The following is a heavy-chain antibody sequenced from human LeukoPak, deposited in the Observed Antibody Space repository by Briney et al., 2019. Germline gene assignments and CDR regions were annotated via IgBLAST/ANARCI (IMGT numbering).Heavy chain of an antibody. Sequence: GGSLRLSCAASGFTVSSNYMNWVRQAPWKGLDWVSSISPTSAYIYYQDSVKGRFTISRDDAKNSLYLEMDSLRAEDTAVYYCARTIYYYESTSYFSDAFDVWGQGTMVTVSS. CDR2: ISPTSAYI. CDR1: GFTVSSNY. V-gene: IGHV3-21*01. CDR3: ARTIYYYESTSYFSDAFDV. J-gene: IGHJ3*01. D-gene: IGHD3-22*01.